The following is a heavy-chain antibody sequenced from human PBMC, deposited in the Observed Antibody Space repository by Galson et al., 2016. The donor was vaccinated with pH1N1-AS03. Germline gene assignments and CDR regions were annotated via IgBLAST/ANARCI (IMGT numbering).Heavy chain of an antibody. Sequence: SETLSLTCAVSGGSMTSPDWWTWVRQPPGKGLEWIGEVHYSGATRYNPSLNSRVTMSIDKSNNQFSLNLGSVTAADTAVYFCASAGYHTPGYHYWGQGALVTVSS. V-gene: IGHV4-4*02. CDR1: GGSMTSPDW. J-gene: IGHJ4*02. CDR2: VHYSGAT. D-gene: IGHD3-16*02. CDR3: ASAGYHTPGYHY.